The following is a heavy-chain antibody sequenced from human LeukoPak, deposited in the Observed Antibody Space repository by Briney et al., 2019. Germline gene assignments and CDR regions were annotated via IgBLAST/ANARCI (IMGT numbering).Heavy chain of an antibody. Sequence: GGSLRLSCAASGFTFSSYWMHWVRQAPGKGLVWVSRINSDGSTTNYADSVKGRFTISRDNAKNTLYLQMDSLRADDTAVYYCATAGNYRFDYWGQGTLVTVSS. CDR3: ATAGNYRFDY. D-gene: IGHD1-7*01. CDR1: GFTFSSYW. CDR2: INSDGSTT. J-gene: IGHJ4*02. V-gene: IGHV3-74*01.